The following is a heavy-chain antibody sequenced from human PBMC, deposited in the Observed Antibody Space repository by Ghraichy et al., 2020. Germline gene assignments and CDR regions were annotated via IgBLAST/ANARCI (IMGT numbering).Heavy chain of an antibody. CDR1: GYTFSSYA. CDR2: ISAGGSST. D-gene: IGHD4-23*01. V-gene: IGHV3-23*01. Sequence: CAASGYTFSSYAMSWVRQPPGKGLDWVSAISAGGSSTYYADSVKGRFTISRDDSDNSKGMLYLQMNSLRAEDTAVYYCGKEGKNFDFWGQGTLVTVSS. CDR3: GKEGKNFDF. J-gene: IGHJ4*02.